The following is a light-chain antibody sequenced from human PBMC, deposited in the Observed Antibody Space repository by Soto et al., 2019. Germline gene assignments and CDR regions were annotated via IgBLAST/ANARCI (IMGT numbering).Light chain of an antibody. CDR1: QSVSSSY. CDR2: GAS. V-gene: IGKV3-20*01. J-gene: IGKJ3*01. CDR3: QQYGSSPLT. Sequence: EIVLTHSPGTLSLSPGERATLSCRASQSVSSSYLAWYQQKPGQAPRLLIYGASSRATGIPDRFSGSGSGTDFTLTSSRLEPEDFAVYYCQQYGSSPLTFGPGTKVDIK.